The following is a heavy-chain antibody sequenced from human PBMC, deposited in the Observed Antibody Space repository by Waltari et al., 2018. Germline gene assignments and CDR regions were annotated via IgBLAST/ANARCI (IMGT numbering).Heavy chain of an antibody. J-gene: IGHJ2*01. D-gene: IGHD6-13*01. V-gene: IGHV1-69*13. CDR2: IIPIFGTA. CDR1: GGTFSSYA. Sequence: QVQLVQSGAEVKKPGSSVKVSCKASGGTFSSYAISWVRQAPGQGLEWMGRIIPIFGTANYAQKFQGRVTITADKSTSTAYMELSCLRSEDTAVYYCARMGYSSRPGEYFDLWGRGTLVTVSS. CDR3: ARMGYSSRPGEYFDL.